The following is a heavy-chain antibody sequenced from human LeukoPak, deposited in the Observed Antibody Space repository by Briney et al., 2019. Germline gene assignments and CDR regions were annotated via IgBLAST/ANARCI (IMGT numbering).Heavy chain of an antibody. CDR3: ARVKRETRDDKSSTYRPSDY. V-gene: IGHV3-30-3*01. CDR1: GFTFSSYA. D-gene: IGHD2/OR15-2a*01. Sequence: GRSLRLSCAASGFTFSSYAMHWVRQAPGKGLEWVAVISYDGSNKYYADSVKGRFTISRDNAQNSLYLQMNNLRAEDTAVYYCARVKRETRDDKSSTYRPSDYWGQGTLVTVSS. CDR2: ISYDGSNK. J-gene: IGHJ4*02.